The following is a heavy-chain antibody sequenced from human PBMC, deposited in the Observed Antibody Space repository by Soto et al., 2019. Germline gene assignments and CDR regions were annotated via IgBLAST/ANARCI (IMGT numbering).Heavy chain of an antibody. Sequence: QVQVVQSGVEVRRPGSSVKVSCKASGDTFKNCVISRVRQAPGQGLEWMGGIIPLFGTTDFAQRFQGRLTITMDESTTTAYMELSRLRSEDTATYYCVAELGFGKLSVAWGQGTTVIVSS. CDR1: GDTFKNCV. CDR3: VAELGFGKLSVA. D-gene: IGHD3-10*01. J-gene: IGHJ6*02. CDR2: IIPLFGTT. V-gene: IGHV1-69*01.